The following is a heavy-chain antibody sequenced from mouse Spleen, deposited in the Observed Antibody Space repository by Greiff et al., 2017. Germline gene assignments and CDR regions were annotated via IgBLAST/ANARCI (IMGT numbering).Heavy chain of an antibody. V-gene: IGHV1S34*01. CDR2: ISCYNGAT. CDR3: ARREKYGNYDAMDY. CDR1: GYSFTGYY. J-gene: IGHJ4*01. D-gene: IGHD2-1*01. Sequence: LVKTGASVKISCKASGYSFTGYYMHWVKQSHGKSLEWIGYISCYNGATSYNQKFKGKATFTVDTSSSTAYMQFNSLTSEDSAVYYCARREKYGNYDAMDYWGQGTSVTVSS.